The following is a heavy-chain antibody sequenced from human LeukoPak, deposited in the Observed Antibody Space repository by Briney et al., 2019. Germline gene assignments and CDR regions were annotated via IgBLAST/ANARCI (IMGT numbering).Heavy chain of an antibody. CDR3: ARGKYSSSGALDP. D-gene: IGHD6-13*01. J-gene: IGHJ5*02. CDR1: GGPFSGYY. V-gene: IGHV4-34*01. Sequence: PSETLSLTCAVYGGPFSGYYWSWIRQPPGKGLEWIREINHSGSTNYNPSLKSRVTISVDTSKNQFSLKLSSVTAADTAVYYCARGKYSSSGALDPWGQGTLVTVSS. CDR2: INHSGST.